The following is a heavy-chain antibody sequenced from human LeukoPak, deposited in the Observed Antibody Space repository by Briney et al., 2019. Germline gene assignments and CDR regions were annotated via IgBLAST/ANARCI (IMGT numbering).Heavy chain of an antibody. CDR1: GFTFSSYW. D-gene: IGHD6-13*01. CDR2: ISSSGGTI. Sequence: GGSLRLSCAASGFTFSSYWMSWVRQAPGKGLEWVSYISSSGGTIYYSDSVKGRFTISRDNTKNSLYLQMNSLRAEDTAVYYCARLGQQLEVDYWGQGTLVTVSS. CDR3: ARLGQQLEVDY. V-gene: IGHV3-48*04. J-gene: IGHJ4*02.